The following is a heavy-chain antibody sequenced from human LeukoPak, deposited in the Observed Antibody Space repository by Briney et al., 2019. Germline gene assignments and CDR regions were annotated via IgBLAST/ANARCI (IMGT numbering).Heavy chain of an antibody. D-gene: IGHD2-15*01. V-gene: IGHV4-39*01. CDR3: ARVRRGYCSGGSCPGWDY. J-gene: IGHJ4*02. Sequence: SETLSLTCAVSGGSTRSDSYYWGWIRQPPGKGLEWIGSIYYSGNTYYTPSLKSRVTISVDTSRNQFSLNLRFVTAADTAVYYCARVRRGYCSGGSCPGWDYWGQGTLVTVSS. CDR1: GGSTRSDSYY. CDR2: IYYSGNT.